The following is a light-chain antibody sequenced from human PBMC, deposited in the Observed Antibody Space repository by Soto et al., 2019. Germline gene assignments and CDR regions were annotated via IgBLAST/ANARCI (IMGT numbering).Light chain of an antibody. J-gene: IGLJ2*01. CDR3: AVCVDNVDGRV. V-gene: IGLV1-44*01. CDR1: SSNIGSNT. Sequence: QSVLTQPPSASGTPGQRVTISRSGSSSNIGSNTVNWYQQLPGTAPKLLIYGQNKRPSGLPDRFSGSRSGTSASLAISGLQSEDESEYCCAVCVDNVDGRVFGGGTKRTV. CDR2: GQN.